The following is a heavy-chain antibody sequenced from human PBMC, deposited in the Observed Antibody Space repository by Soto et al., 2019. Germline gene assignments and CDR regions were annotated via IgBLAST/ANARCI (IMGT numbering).Heavy chain of an antibody. J-gene: IGHJ6*02. D-gene: IGHD3-3*01. CDR3: ARLGGDFWSGYLESLHYYGMDV. Sequence: SDTLSLTCTVSGGSISSSSYYWGWIRQPPGKGLEWIGSIYYSGSTYYNPSLKSRVTISVDTSKNQFSLKLSSVTAADTAVYYCARLGGDFWSGYLESLHYYGMDVWGQGTTVPGS. CDR2: IYYSGST. V-gene: IGHV4-39*01. CDR1: GGSISSSSYY.